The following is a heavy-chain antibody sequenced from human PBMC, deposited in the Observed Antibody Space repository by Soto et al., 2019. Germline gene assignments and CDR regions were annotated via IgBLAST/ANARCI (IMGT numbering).Heavy chain of an antibody. D-gene: IGHD4-17*01. CDR2: ISGSGATT. V-gene: IGHV3-23*01. Sequence: QPGGSLRLSCAGSGFTFSMYAMDWVRQSPGKGLEWVAIISGSGATTDYADSVKGRFSISRDNSKNTLYLQMNSLRAEDTATYYCANLHGDSRWGQGLQVTVSS. J-gene: IGHJ4*02. CDR1: GFTFSMYA. CDR3: ANLHGDSR.